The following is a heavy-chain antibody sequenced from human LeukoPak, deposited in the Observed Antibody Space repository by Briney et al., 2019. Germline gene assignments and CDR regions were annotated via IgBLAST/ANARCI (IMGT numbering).Heavy chain of an antibody. J-gene: IGHJ4*02. CDR3: AKLGGIAAAGASAHHDY. D-gene: IGHD6-13*01. Sequence: PGGSLRLSCATSGFTFTRYWMAWVRQAPGKGLEWVSVIYSGGSTYYADSVKGRFTISRDNSKNTLYLQMNSLRAEDTAVYYCAKLGGIAAAGASAHHDYWGQGTLVTVSS. CDR1: GFTFTRYW. V-gene: IGHV3-66*04. CDR2: IYSGGST.